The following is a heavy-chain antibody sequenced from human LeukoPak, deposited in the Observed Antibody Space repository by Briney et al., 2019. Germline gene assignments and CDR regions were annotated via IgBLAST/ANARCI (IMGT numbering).Heavy chain of an antibody. J-gene: IGHJ6*03. Sequence: GASVKVSCRASGYTFTRYGLSWVRQAPGQGLEWMGWISGYNGKANYVQKFQGRVTMTTDTSTSTAYMELRSLRSDDTAVYYCARGDRDLLDYYYYMDVWGKGTTVTISS. CDR1: GYTFTRYG. D-gene: IGHD3-3*01. V-gene: IGHV1-18*01. CDR2: ISGYNGKA. CDR3: ARGDRDLLDYYYYMDV.